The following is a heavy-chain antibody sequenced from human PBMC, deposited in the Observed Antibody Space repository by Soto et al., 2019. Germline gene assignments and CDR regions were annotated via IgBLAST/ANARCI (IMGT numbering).Heavy chain of an antibody. CDR3: AAGYYDFWSGYYFPFYYGMDV. J-gene: IGHJ6*02. V-gene: IGHV1-58*01. D-gene: IGHD3-3*01. CDR1: GITFTSSA. Sequence: RASVKVSCKAPGITFTSSAVTWVRRARGQRLEWLGWIVVGSGNTNYAQKFQERVTITRDMSTSTAYMELSSLRSEDTAVYYCAAGYYDFWSGYYFPFYYGMDVWGQGTTVTVSS. CDR2: IVVGSGNT.